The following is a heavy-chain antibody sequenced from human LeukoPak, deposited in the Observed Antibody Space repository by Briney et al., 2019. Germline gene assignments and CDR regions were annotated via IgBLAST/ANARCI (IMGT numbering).Heavy chain of an antibody. Sequence: SETLSLTCTVSGGSISSYYWSWIRQPPGKGLEWIGEINHSGSTNYNPSLKSRVTISVDTSKNQFSLRLRSVTAADTAVYYCARVYYSNSYDYWYFDLWGRGTLVTVSS. J-gene: IGHJ2*01. V-gene: IGHV4-34*01. CDR2: INHSGST. CDR3: ARVYYSNSYDYWYFDL. D-gene: IGHD6-13*01. CDR1: GGSISSYY.